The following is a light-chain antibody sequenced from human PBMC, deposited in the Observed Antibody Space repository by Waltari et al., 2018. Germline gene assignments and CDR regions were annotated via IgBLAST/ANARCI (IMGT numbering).Light chain of an antibody. CDR2: EVS. CDR1: SSVTGSYNF. V-gene: IGLV2-14*01. Sequence: SALTQPASVSGSPGQSISISCSGISSVTGSYNFVSWYQQYPGKAPRLLISEVSNRPSGISRRFSASKSATTAYLNISGLQTEDEADYYCACDANEFSLLFGGGTKLTVL. CDR3: ACDANEFSLL. J-gene: IGLJ2*01.